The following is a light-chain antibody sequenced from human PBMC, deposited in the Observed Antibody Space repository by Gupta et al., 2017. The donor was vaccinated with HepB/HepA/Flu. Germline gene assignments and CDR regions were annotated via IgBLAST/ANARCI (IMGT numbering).Light chain of an antibody. V-gene: IGLV2-14*01. J-gene: IGLJ1*01. CDR1: SSDVVGYNS. Sequence: SALTQPASVSGAPGQSITISCTGTSSDVVGYNSVFWYHQHATNTPRLMIYDVSNRPSVVSAHFSGSKSGNTASLTISGLQEEDEADYYCSSYTSSSTLYVFGTGTKFTVL. CDR2: DVS. CDR3: SSYTSSSTLYV.